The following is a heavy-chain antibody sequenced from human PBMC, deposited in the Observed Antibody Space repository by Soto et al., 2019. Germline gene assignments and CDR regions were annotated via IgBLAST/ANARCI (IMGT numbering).Heavy chain of an antibody. Sequence: SETLSLTCTVSGGSISSSSYYWGWIRQPPGKGLEWIGSIYYSGSTYYNPSLKSRVTISVDTSKNQFSLKLSTVTAADTAVYYCARPLIPLEDDAFDIWGQGTMVTVSS. V-gene: IGHV4-39*01. CDR2: IYYSGST. CDR3: ARPLIPLEDDAFDI. J-gene: IGHJ3*02. D-gene: IGHD1-1*01. CDR1: GGSISSSSYY.